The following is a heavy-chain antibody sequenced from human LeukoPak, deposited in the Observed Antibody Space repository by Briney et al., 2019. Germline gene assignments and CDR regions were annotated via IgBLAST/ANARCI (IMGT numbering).Heavy chain of an antibody. CDR1: GFTLGAFA. J-gene: IGHJ6*02. CDR3: ATWAFYHSLDV. CDR2: IDKDGCST. Sequence: GGSLRLSCAASGFTLGAFAMHWVRQAPGKGLEWVSLIDKDGCSTYYADSVKGRFTISRDNSKNSLYLQMNSLRTEDTALYYCATWAFYHSLDVWGQGTTVTVSS. V-gene: IGHV3-43*02. D-gene: IGHD1-26*01.